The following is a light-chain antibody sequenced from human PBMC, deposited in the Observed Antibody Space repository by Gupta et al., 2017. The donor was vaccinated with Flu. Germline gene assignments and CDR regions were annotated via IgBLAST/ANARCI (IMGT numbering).Light chain of an antibody. J-gene: IGKJ4*01. CDR2: GAS. V-gene: IGKV3-15*01. CDR1: QSVTNK. Sequence: EIVMAQSPATLSVSPGERATLSCRPSQSVTNKLAWYQQKPGQAPRLLIYGASTRATGIPARFSGSGSGTEFTLTISSLQSEDFAVYYCQHESNWPLTFGGGTKVEIK. CDR3: QHESNWPLT.